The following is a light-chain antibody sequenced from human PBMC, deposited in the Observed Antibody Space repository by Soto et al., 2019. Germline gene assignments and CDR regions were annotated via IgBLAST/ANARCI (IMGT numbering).Light chain of an antibody. CDR2: DVS. Sequence: QAVVTQPASVSGSPGQSVTISCAGTTSDVGGYNYVSWYQQHPGKAPKLILFDVSNRPSGLSNRFSGSKSVNTASLTISGLQTEDEADYYCSSYTASGTWVFGGGTQLTVL. V-gene: IGLV2-14*03. CDR1: TSDVGGYNY. J-gene: IGLJ3*02. CDR3: SSYTASGTWV.